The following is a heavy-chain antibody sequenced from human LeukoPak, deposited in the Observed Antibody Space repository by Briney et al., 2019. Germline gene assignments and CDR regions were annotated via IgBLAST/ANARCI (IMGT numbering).Heavy chain of an antibody. CDR2: IYYSGST. CDR1: GYSISSGYY. V-gene: IGHV4-38-2*02. CDR3: ATPDY. Sequence: SETLSLTCTVSGYSISSGYYWAWVRQPPGKGLEWIGSIYYSGSTYYNPSLKSRVTISVDTSKNQFSLKLSSVTAADTAVYYCATPDYWGQGTLVTVSS. J-gene: IGHJ4*02.